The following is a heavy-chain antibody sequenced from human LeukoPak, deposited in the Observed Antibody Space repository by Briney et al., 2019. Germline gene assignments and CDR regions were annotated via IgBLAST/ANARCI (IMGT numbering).Heavy chain of an antibody. CDR3: ATPTGYSSYYYYGMDV. J-gene: IGHJ6*02. V-gene: IGHV4-34*01. D-gene: IGHD1-1*01. CDR2: ISHSGST. CDR1: GGSFSGYY. Sequence: KPSETLSLTCAVYGGSFSGYYWSWIRQPPGKGLEWIGEISHSGSTNYNPSLKSRVTISVDTSKNQFSLKLSSVTAADTAVYYCATPTGYSSYYYYGMDVWGQGTTVTVSS.